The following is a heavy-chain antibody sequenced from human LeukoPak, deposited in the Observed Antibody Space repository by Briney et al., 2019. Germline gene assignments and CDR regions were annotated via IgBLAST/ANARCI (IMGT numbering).Heavy chain of an antibody. CDR1: GFTFSSYS. CDR2: ISSSSSYI. CDR3: ARHHSGYDQLDY. Sequence: GGSLRLSCAASGFTFSSYSMNWVRQAPGKGLEWVSSISSSSSYIYYADSVKGRFTISRDNAKNSLYLQMNSLRDEDTAVYYCARHHSGYDQLDYWGQGTLVTVSS. D-gene: IGHD5-12*01. J-gene: IGHJ4*02. V-gene: IGHV3-21*01.